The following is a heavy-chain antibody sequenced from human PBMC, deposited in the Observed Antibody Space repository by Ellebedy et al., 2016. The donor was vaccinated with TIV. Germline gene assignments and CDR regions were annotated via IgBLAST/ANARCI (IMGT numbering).Heavy chain of an antibody. J-gene: IGHJ6*02. CDR2: ISSSSSYK. CDR3: ARAGGGGYDSAGSYYYNGMDV. V-gene: IGHV3-21*01. D-gene: IGHD5-12*01. Sequence: GGSLRLSCAASGFTFSSYSMNWVRQAPGKGLEWVSSISSSSSYKYYADSVKGRFTISRDNAKNSLYLQMNSLRAEDTAVYYCARAGGGGYDSAGSYYYNGMDVWGQGTTVTVSS. CDR1: GFTFSSYS.